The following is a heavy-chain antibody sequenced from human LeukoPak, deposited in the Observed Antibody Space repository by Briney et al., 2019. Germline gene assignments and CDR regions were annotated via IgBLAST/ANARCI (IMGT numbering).Heavy chain of an antibody. V-gene: IGHV3-73*01. CDR3: TRHDDSSGWYKWYFDL. J-gene: IGHJ2*01. CDR1: GFTFSSYG. Sequence: GGSLRLSCAASGFTFSSYGMSWVRQASGKGLEWVGRIRSKANSYATAYAASVKGRFTISRDDSKNTAYLQMNSLKTEDTAVYYCTRHDDSSGWYKWYFDLWGRGTLVTVSS. CDR2: IRSKANSYAT. D-gene: IGHD6-19*01.